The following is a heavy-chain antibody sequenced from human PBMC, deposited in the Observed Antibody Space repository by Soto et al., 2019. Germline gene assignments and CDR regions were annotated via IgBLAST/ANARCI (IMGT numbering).Heavy chain of an antibody. CDR1: GFTFSSYW. D-gene: IGHD1-26*01. V-gene: IGHV3-7*03. CDR2: INQDGSEK. Sequence: GGSLRLSCAASGFTFSSYWMSWVRQAPGKGLEWVARINQDGSEKYYVDSVKGRFTISRDNAKNSLYLQMNSLRAEDTAVYYCARDSPGGSYYDYWGQGTLVTVSS. J-gene: IGHJ4*02. CDR3: ARDSPGGSYYDY.